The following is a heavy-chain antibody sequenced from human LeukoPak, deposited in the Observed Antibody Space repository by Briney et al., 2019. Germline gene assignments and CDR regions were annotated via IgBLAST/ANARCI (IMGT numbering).Heavy chain of an antibody. V-gene: IGHV4-34*01. CDR1: GGSFSGYY. J-gene: IGHJ4*02. Sequence: SETLSLTCAVYGGSFSGYYWSWIRQPPGKGLEWIGEINHSGSTNYNPSLKSRVTISVDTSKNQFSLKLSSVTAADTAVYYCARGQGGYPFPFEYWGQGTLVTVSS. D-gene: IGHD5-18*01. CDR2: INHSGST. CDR3: ARGQGGYPFPFEY.